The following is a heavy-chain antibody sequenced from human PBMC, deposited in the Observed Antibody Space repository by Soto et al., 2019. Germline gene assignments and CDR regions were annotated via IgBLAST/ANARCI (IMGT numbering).Heavy chain of an antibody. CDR3: ASGILTGYYDY. J-gene: IGHJ4*02. V-gene: IGHV4-38-2*02. Sequence: SETLSLTCTVSGYSISSGYYWGWIRQPPGKGLEWIGSIYHSGSTYYNPSLKSRVTISVDTSKNQFSLKLSSVTAADTAVYYCASGILTGYYDYWGQGTLVTVSS. CDR1: GYSISSGYY. D-gene: IGHD3-9*01. CDR2: IYHSGST.